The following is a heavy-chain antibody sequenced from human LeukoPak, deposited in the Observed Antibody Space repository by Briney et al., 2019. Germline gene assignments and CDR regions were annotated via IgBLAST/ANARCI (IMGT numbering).Heavy chain of an antibody. V-gene: IGHV4-4*07. CDR2: VYSSGST. J-gene: IGHJ4*02. Sequence: SETLSLTCTVSGGSISSYYWSWIRQPPGKGLEWIGRVYSSGSTDYSSSLKSRVTMSIDTSKNQFSLNLSSVTAADTAVYYCARGIAAADEQGDFDYWGQGTLVTVSS. D-gene: IGHD6-13*01. CDR1: GGSISSYY. CDR3: ARGIAAADEQGDFDY.